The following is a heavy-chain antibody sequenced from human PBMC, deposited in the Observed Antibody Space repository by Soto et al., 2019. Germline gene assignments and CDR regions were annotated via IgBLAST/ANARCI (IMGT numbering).Heavy chain of an antibody. V-gene: IGHV1-18*01. Sequence: ASVKVSCKASGYTFTSYGISWVRQAPGQGLEWMGWISAYNGNTNYAQKLQGRVTMTTDTSTSTAYMELRSLRSDDTAVYYCARLKKTGYQSNPRFRPTSGMDVWGQGTTVTVSS. D-gene: IGHD3-9*01. J-gene: IGHJ6*02. CDR2: ISAYNGNT. CDR1: GYTFTSYG. CDR3: ARLKKTGYQSNPRFRPTSGMDV.